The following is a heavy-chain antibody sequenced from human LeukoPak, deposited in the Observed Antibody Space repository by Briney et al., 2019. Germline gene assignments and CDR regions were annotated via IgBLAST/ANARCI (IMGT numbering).Heavy chain of an antibody. J-gene: IGHJ3*02. CDR2: IYYSGST. Sequence: PSETLSLTCTVSGGSISSYYWSWIRQPPGKGLGWIGYIYYSGSTNYNPSLKSRVTISVDTSKNQFSLKLSSVTAADTAVYYCARGRYYDSSGYYDAFDIWGQGTMVTVSS. D-gene: IGHD3-22*01. V-gene: IGHV4-59*01. CDR1: GGSISSYY. CDR3: ARGRYYDSSGYYDAFDI.